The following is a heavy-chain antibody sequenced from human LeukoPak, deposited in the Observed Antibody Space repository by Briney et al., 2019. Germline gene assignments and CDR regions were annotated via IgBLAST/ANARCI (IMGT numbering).Heavy chain of an antibody. Sequence: GASVKVSCKASGYTFTSYGISWVRQAPGQGLEWMGWISAYNDNTNYAQKLQGRVTMTTDTSTGTAYMELRSLRSDDTAVYYCARDLSPRFGPDAFDIWGQGTMVTVSS. V-gene: IGHV1-18*01. J-gene: IGHJ3*02. CDR3: ARDLSPRFGPDAFDI. D-gene: IGHD3-10*01. CDR2: ISAYNDNT. CDR1: GYTFTSYG.